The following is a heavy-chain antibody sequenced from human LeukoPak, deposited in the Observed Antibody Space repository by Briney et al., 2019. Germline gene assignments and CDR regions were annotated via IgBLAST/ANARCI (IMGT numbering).Heavy chain of an antibody. CDR3: ALPGDGGIFDAFDI. CDR1: GFNFRYFW. V-gene: IGHV3-7*01. Sequence: GGSLRLSCLGSGFNFRYFWMSWVRQAPGKGLEWVANINPDGRETYYADSVKGRYLISRDNAKDSLYLPMNSLRAEDAAVYYCALPGDGGIFDAFDIWGQGTMVTVSS. CDR2: INPDGRET. D-gene: IGHD4-23*01. J-gene: IGHJ3*02.